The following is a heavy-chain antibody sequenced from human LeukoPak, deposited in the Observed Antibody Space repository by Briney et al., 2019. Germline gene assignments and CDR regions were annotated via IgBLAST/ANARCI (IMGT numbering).Heavy chain of an antibody. Sequence: GRSLRLSCAASGFTFSSYGMHWVRQAPGKGLEWVAVISYDGSNKYYADSVKGRFTISRDNSKNTLYLQMNSLRAEDTAVYYCAKQYYDFWSGYYTGKDYWGQGTLVTVSS. V-gene: IGHV3-30*18. J-gene: IGHJ4*02. CDR2: ISYDGSNK. CDR1: GFTFSSYG. D-gene: IGHD3-3*01. CDR3: AKQYYDFWSGYYTGKDY.